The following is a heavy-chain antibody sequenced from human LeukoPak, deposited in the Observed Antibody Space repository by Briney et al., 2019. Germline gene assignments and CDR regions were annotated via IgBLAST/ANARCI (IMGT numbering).Heavy chain of an antibody. CDR1: GGSISSSSYY. Sequence: PSETLSLTCTVSGGSISSSSYYWGWIRQPPGKGLEWIGSIYYSGSAYYNPSLKSRVTISVDTSKNQFSLKLSSVTAADTAVYYCARHPGSKNIVVVPAASSGYDTWGQGTLVTVSS. CDR3: ARHPGSKNIVVVPAASSGYDT. D-gene: IGHD2-2*01. V-gene: IGHV4-39*01. J-gene: IGHJ5*02. CDR2: IYYSGSA.